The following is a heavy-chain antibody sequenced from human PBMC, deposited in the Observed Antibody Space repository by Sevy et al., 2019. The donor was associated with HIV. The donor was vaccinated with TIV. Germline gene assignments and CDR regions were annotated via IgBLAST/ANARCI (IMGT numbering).Heavy chain of an antibody. J-gene: IGHJ4*02. CDR2: IWYDGSNK. Sequence: GGSLRLSCAASGFTYSSYGMHWVRQAPGKGLEWVAVIWYDGSNKEYADSVKGRFTISRDNSKNTLYLQMNSRRAEDTAVYYCARESIAVASIGYYFHYWGQGTLVTFSS. V-gene: IGHV3-33*01. D-gene: IGHD6-19*01. CDR3: ARESIAVASIGYYFHY. CDR1: GFTYSSYG.